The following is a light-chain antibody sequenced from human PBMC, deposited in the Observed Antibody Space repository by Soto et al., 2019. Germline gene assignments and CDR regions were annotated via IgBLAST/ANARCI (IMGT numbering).Light chain of an antibody. CDR1: QSISSW. Sequence: DIQMTQSPSTLSASGGDRVTITCRASQSISSWLAWYQQKPGKAPKLLIYKASTLESGVPSRFSGSGSGTAFTLTISSLQPDDFATYYCQQYNSYWTFGQGTKVEIK. CDR3: QQYNSYWT. CDR2: KAS. J-gene: IGKJ1*01. V-gene: IGKV1-5*03.